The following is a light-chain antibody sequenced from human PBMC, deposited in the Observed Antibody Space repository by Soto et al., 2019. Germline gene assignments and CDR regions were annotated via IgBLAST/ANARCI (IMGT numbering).Light chain of an antibody. CDR3: QQYGSSPIT. J-gene: IGKJ1*01. V-gene: IGKV3-11*01. Sequence: EIVLTQSPATLSLSPVERATLSCRASQTVSSYLAWYQQKPGQAPRLLIYDASNRATGIPARFSGSGSGTDFTLTISSLEPEDFAVYYCQQYGSSPITFGQGTKVDIK. CDR1: QTVSSY. CDR2: DAS.